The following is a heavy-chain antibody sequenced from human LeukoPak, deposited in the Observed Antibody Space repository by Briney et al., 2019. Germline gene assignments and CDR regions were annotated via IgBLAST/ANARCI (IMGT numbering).Heavy chain of an antibody. CDR1: GFTFSTYA. CDR2: ISGSGVST. J-gene: IGHJ3*02. Sequence: PGGSLRLSCAASGFTFSTYALTWVRQGPGKGLEWVSGISGSGVSTYYADSVRGRFTISRDNSKNTVYLQMNSLRADDTAVYYCAKEMGSGGNFNDAFDIWGQGTVVTVS. D-gene: IGHD2-15*01. CDR3: AKEMGSGGNFNDAFDI. V-gene: IGHV3-23*01.